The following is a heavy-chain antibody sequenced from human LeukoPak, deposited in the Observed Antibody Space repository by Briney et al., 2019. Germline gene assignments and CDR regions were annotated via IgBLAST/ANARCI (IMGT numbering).Heavy chain of an antibody. D-gene: IGHD3-3*01. Sequence: GSLRLSCAASGFTFSSYAMSWVRQAPGKGLEWVSAISGSGGSTYYADSVKGRFTISRDNSKNTLYLQMNSLRAEDTAVYYCAKVYVLRFLEWYFDYWGQGTLVTVSS. CDR3: AKVYVLRFLEWYFDY. V-gene: IGHV3-23*01. J-gene: IGHJ4*02. CDR2: ISGSGGST. CDR1: GFTFSSYA.